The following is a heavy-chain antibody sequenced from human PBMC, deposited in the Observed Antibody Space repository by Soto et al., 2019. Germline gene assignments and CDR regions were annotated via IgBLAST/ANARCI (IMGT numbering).Heavy chain of an antibody. V-gene: IGHV3-73*02. CDR1: GFSFRGSL. CDR2: IRSRANSYAT. J-gene: IGHJ5*02. D-gene: IGHD3-9*01. CDR3: TSQSDVLRYFAAGS. Sequence: EVQLVESGGGLVQPGGSLKLSCVASGFSFRGSLIHWVRQAAGKGLEWVGRIRSRANSYATSYAASVKRRFTISREDSAHTAYLLLIRLTSANRDVYYCTSQSDVLRYFAAGSWGLGTLVAVPS.